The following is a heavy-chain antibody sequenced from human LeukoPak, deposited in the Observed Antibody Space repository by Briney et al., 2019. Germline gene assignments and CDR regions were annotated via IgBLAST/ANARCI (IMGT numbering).Heavy chain of an antibody. Sequence: SETLSLTCAIYGXSFSGYYWSWIRQPPGKGLECIGEINHSGSTNYNPSLKSRVTISVDTSKNQFSLKLSSVTAADTAVYYCARHGHSGSSWLNWFDPWGQGTLVTVSS. CDR2: INHSGST. J-gene: IGHJ5*02. CDR1: GXSFSGYY. D-gene: IGHD6-13*01. V-gene: IGHV4-34*01. CDR3: ARHGHSGSSWLNWFDP.